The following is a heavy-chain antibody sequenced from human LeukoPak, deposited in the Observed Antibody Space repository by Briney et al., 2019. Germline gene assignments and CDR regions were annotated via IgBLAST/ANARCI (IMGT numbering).Heavy chain of an antibody. CDR1: GFTFSTYW. V-gene: IGHV3-7*01. D-gene: IGHD1-26*01. J-gene: IGHJ4*02. CDR3: ARYSGSYHTFDY. CDR2: MKRDGSEI. Sequence: GGSLRLSCSASGFTFSTYWMSWVRQAPGKGLEWVANMKRDGSEIYYVDSVKGRFTISRDSAKNSLFLQMNSLRAEDTAVYYCARYSGSYHTFDYWGQGTLVTVSS.